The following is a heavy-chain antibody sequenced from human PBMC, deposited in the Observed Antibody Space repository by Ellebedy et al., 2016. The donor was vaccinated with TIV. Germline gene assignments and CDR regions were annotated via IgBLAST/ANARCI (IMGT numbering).Heavy chain of an antibody. CDR3: AKGDYYDSSGYVDY. V-gene: IGHV3-23*01. J-gene: IGHJ4*02. Sequence: GESLKISXAASGFTFSSYAMSWVRQAPGKGLEWVSAISGSGGSTYYADSVKGRFTISRDNSKNTLYLQMNSLRAEDTAVYYCAKGDYYDSSGYVDYWGQGTLVTVSS. CDR2: ISGSGGST. D-gene: IGHD3-22*01. CDR1: GFTFSSYA.